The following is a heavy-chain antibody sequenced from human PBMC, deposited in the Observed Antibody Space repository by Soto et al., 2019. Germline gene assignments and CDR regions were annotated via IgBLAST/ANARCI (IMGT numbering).Heavy chain of an antibody. CDR2: IWHDGSNT. J-gene: IGHJ3*02. CDR3: ATEIDWLHAFAI. CDR1: GFTFSTYG. V-gene: IGHV3-33*01. D-gene: IGHD3-9*01. Sequence: QVQLVEFGGGVVQPGRSLRLSCAASGFTFSTYGMHWVRQAPGKGLEWVAHIWHDGSNTYYTDSVKGRFTISRDNSKNTLYLQMNSLRAEDTAVYYCATEIDWLHAFAIWGQGTMVTVSS.